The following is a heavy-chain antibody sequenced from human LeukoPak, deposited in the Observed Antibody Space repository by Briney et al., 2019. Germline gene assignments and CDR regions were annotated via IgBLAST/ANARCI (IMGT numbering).Heavy chain of an antibody. CDR1: DGSISSSSYY. J-gene: IGHJ6*03. CDR3: AREHCSGGSCYSIYYYYMDV. D-gene: IGHD2-15*01. Sequence: SETLSLTCSVSDGSISSSSYYWGWIRQPPGKGLEWIGEINHSGSTNYNPSLKSRVTISVDTSKNQFSLKLSSVTAADTAVYYCAREHCSGGSCYSIYYYYMDVWGKGTTVTVSS. V-gene: IGHV4-39*07. CDR2: INHSGST.